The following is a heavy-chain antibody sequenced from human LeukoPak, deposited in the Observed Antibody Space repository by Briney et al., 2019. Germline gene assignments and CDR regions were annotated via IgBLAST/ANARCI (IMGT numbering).Heavy chain of an antibody. D-gene: IGHD1-26*01. J-gene: IGHJ3*02. Sequence: SETLSLTCAVYGGSFSGYYFGWIRQPPGKGLEWIGEINHSGSTNYNPSLKSRVTISVDTSKNQFSLKLSSVTAADTAVYYCASRSYSGRPRAFDIWGQGTMVTVSS. CDR3: ASRSYSGRPRAFDI. V-gene: IGHV4-34*01. CDR2: INHSGST. CDR1: GGSFSGYY.